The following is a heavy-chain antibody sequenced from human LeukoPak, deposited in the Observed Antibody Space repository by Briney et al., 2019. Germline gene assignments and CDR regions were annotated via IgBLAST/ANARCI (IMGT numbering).Heavy chain of an antibody. J-gene: IGHJ3*02. D-gene: IGHD7-27*01. CDR3: ARSYGMRLGSDAFDI. CDR1: GFTFSSYA. CDR2: ISYDGSNK. Sequence: GGSLRLSCAASGFTFSSYAMHWVRQAPGKGLEWVAVISYDGSNKYYADSVKGRFTISRDNSKNTLYLQMNSLRAEDTAVYYCARSYGMRLGSDAFDIWGQGTMVTVSS. V-gene: IGHV3-30-3*01.